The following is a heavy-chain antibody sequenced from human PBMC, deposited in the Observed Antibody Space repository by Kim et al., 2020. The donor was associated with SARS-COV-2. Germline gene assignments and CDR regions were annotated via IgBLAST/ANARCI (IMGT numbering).Heavy chain of an antibody. D-gene: IGHD1-1*01. CDR3: ARIWRPVFAFDI. CDR1: GFTVSSNY. J-gene: IGHJ3*02. CDR2: IYSGGST. V-gene: IGHV3-53*01. Sequence: GGSLRLSCAASGFTVSSNYMSWVRQAPGKGLEWVSVIYSGGSTYYADSVKGRFTISRDNSKNTLYLQMNSLRAEDTAVYYCARIWRPVFAFDIWGQGTMVTVSS.